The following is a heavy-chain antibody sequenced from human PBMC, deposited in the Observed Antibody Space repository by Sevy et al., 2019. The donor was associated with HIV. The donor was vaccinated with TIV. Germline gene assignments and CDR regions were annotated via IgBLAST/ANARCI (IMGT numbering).Heavy chain of an antibody. CDR1: GGSISSYY. CDR2: IYYSGST. V-gene: IGHV4-59*01. CDR3: AWAESGLGYWSGGSCYSGEGFDY. J-gene: IGHJ4*02. Sequence: SETLSLTCTVSGGSISSYYWSWIRQPPGKGLEWIGYIYYSGSTNYNPTLKSRVTILVDTSKNQFSLKMSSVTAADTAVYDGAWAESGLGYWSGGSCYSGEGFDYWGQGTLVTVSS. D-gene: IGHD2-15*01.